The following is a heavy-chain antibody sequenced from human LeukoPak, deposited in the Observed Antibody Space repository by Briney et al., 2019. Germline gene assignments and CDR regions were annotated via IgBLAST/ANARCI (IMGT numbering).Heavy chain of an antibody. Sequence: GGSLRLSCAASGFTFSSHGMHWVRQAPGKGLEWVAFIQNDGKNKKYADSVKGRLTISRDNSKNTLYLQMNSLTVEDTAVYYCARGRGTSSLYLVNWGQGTLVTVSS. CDR1: GFTFSSHG. J-gene: IGHJ4*02. CDR3: ARGRGTSSLYLVN. V-gene: IGHV3-30*02. D-gene: IGHD6-6*01. CDR2: IQNDGKNK.